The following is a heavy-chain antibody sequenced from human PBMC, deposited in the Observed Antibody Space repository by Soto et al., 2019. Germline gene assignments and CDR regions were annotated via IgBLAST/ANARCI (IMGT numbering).Heavy chain of an antibody. CDR2: IIPILGIA. V-gene: IGHV1-69*02. D-gene: IGHD2-15*01. CDR1: GGTFSSYT. J-gene: IGHJ3*02. CDR3: ASLKLLKNDAFDI. Sequence: SVKVSCKASGGTFSSYTISWVLQAPGQGLEWMGRIIPILGIANYAQKFQGRVTITADKSTSTAYMELSSLRSEDTAVYYCASLKLLKNDAFDIWGQGTMVTVSS.